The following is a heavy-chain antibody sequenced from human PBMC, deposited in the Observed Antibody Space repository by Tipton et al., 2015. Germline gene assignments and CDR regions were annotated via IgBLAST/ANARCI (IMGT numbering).Heavy chain of an antibody. CDR3: ARTQLQGDYDY. Sequence: QVQLVQSGAEVKKPGASVKVSCKASGYTFTSYDIHWVRQAPGQGLECMGWISPYNGDANYAHNVQGRVTMTTDTSTSTAYMEMRSLRSDDTAVYYCARTQLQGDYDYWGQGTLVTVSS. J-gene: IGHJ4*02. CDR1: GYTFTSYD. CDR2: ISPYNGDA. D-gene: IGHD4-23*01. V-gene: IGHV1-18*01.